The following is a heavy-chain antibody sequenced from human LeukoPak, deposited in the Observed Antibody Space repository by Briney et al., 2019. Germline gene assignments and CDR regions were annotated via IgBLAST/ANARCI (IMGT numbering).Heavy chain of an antibody. CDR1: GDSISSSSYC. CDR3: ARHGRSAYTGYENAFDI. D-gene: IGHD5-12*01. Sequence: SETLSLTCTVSGDSISSSSYCWDWIRQPPGKGLEWIGNIYNSANTHYNPSLKTRITMSVDTSKNQFSLKLNSVTAADTGIYYCARHGRSAYTGYENAFDIWGQGTMVTVSS. V-gene: IGHV4-39*01. J-gene: IGHJ3*02. CDR2: IYNSANT.